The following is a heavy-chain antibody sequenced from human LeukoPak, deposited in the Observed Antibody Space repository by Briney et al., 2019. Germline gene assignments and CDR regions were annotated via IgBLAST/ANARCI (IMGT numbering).Heavy chain of an antibody. CDR2: INHSGST. J-gene: IGHJ5*02. V-gene: IGHV4-34*01. CDR3: ARGRGYSYGPNWFDP. CDR1: GGSFSGYY. Sequence: SETLSLTCDVYGGSFSGYYWSWIRQPPGKGLEWIGEINHSGSTNYNPSLKSRVTISVDTSKNQFSLKLSSVTAADTAVYYCARGRGYSYGPNWFDPWGQGTLVTVSS. D-gene: IGHD5-18*01.